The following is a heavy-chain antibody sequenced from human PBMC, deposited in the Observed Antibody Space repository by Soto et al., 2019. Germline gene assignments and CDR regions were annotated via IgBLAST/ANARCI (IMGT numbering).Heavy chain of an antibody. CDR2: INHSGRN. J-gene: IGHJ6*02. CDR3: ASASGRFDSGNYYNPDVDV. V-gene: IGHV4-34*01. D-gene: IGHD3-10*01. Sequence: QVQLQQWGAGLLKPSETLSLTCAFYGGSFSAYQWSWIRQPPGKGLEWIGEINHSGRNNYNPSLKSRVTISVDTSKNQFSLKVNSVTAADTAIYYCASASGRFDSGNYYNPDVDVWGQGTTVTVSS. CDR1: GGSFSAYQ.